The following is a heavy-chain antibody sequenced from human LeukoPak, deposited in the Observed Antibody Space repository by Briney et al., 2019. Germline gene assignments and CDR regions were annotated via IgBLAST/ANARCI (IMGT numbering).Heavy chain of an antibody. V-gene: IGHV3-48*02. CDR1: GFTFSSNS. J-gene: IGHJ3*02. CDR3: ARGFGSNFDI. Sequence: PGGSLGLSCAASGFTFSSNSMNWVRQAPGKGLEWVSYIGSRSRTTYYADSVKGRFTISRDNAKNSLYLQMNSLRDEDTAVYYCARGFGSNFDIWGQGTMVTVSS. D-gene: IGHD6-13*01. CDR2: IGSRSRTT.